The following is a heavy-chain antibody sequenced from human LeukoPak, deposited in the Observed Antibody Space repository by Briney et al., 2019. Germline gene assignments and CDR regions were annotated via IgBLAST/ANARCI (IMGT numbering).Heavy chain of an antibody. CDR1: GGSISYYY. J-gene: IGHJ6*02. CDR2: IYYSGTT. CDR3: AREDPQTTVPEGMDV. D-gene: IGHD4-17*01. Sequence: SETLSLTCTVSGGSISYYYWSWIRQSPGKGLGWIGYIYYSGTTNYNPSLKSRATISVDTSKNQFSLQLRSVTAADTAVYYCAREDPQTTVPEGMDVWGQGTTVTVSS. V-gene: IGHV4-59*01.